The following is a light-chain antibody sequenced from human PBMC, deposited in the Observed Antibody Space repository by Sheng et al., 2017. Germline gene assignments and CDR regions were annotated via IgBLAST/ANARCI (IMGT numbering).Light chain of an antibody. V-gene: IGLV1-51*01. CDR2: DDY. Sequence: QSVLTQPPSVSAAPGQKVTISCSGSSSNIGNNYVSWYQQLPGTAPKLLIYDDYERPSGISDRFSGSKSGTSATLGISGLQTGDEADYYCGTWDSGLSAGVFGGGTRLTVL. CDR3: GTWDSGLSAGV. J-gene: IGLJ3*02. CDR1: SSNIGNNY.